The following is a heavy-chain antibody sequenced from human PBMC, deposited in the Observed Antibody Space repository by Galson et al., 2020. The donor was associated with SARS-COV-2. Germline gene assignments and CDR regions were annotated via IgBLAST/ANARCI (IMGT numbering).Heavy chain of an antibody. V-gene: IGHV4-34*01. Sequence: PSETPLTCAVHGGSFSDYYWSWIRKSPGRGLEWIGEINRSGRTDYNPSLKSRVTISVDSSKTQFSLKLSSLTAADTALYYCARGGEAVWEVPCSWGQGTLVTVSS. D-gene: IGHD1-26*01. CDR3: ARGGEAVWEVPCS. CDR2: INRSGRT. J-gene: IGHJ4*02. CDR1: GGSFSDYY.